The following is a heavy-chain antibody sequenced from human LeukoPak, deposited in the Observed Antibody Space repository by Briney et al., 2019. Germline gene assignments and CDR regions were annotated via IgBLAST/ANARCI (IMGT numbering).Heavy chain of an antibody. D-gene: IGHD3-22*01. J-gene: IGHJ4*02. CDR2: INHSGSN. CDR3: ARAWYYYDSSGYYPFDY. V-gene: IGHV4-34*01. CDR1: GGSFSGYY. Sequence: SETLSLTCAVYGGSFSGYYWSWIRQPPGKGLEWIGEINHSGSNNYNPSLKSRVTISVDTSKNQFSLKLSSVTAADTAVYYCARAWYYYDSSGYYPFDYWGQGTLVTVSS.